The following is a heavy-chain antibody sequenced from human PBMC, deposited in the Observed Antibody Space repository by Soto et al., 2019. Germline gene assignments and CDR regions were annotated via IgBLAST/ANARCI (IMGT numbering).Heavy chain of an antibody. J-gene: IGHJ6*02. Sequence: TGGSLRLSCASSGCTLSRYWMSWVRQAPGKGLEWVANIKEDGSEKYYVDSVKGRFTISRDNAKNSLYLQMNSLRAEDTAVYYCASGIAAAGYYFYDMDVWGQGTTVTVSS. CDR2: IKEDGSEK. CDR3: ASGIAAAGYYFYDMDV. D-gene: IGHD6-13*01. CDR1: GCTLSRYW. V-gene: IGHV3-7*02.